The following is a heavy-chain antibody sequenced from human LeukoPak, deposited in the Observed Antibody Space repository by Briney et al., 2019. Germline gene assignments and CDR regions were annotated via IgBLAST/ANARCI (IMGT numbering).Heavy chain of an antibody. D-gene: IGHD6-19*01. CDR1: GGSISSYY. CDR3: ARGQARLAWFDP. CDR2: FYHSGST. V-gene: IGHV4-38-2*02. J-gene: IGHJ5*02. Sequence: SETLSLTCTVSGGSISSYYWGWIRQPPGKGLEWVGSFYHSGSTYYNPSLKRRVTISVDTSKNQFSLRLRSVTAADTAVYYCARGQARLAWFDPWGQGTLVTVSS.